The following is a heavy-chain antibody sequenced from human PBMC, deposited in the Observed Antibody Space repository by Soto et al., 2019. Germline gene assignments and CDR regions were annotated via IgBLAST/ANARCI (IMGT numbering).Heavy chain of an antibody. CDR2: ISYSGRT. Sequence: QVQLQESGPGLVKPSQTLSLTCTVSGGSISSGGYYWSWIRQHPGKGLDWIGYISYSGRTYYNPSLKSRVTISVDTSKNQFSLKLSSVTAADTAVYYCARGSLGYCSSTSCYTRYYYYYYGMDVWGQGTTVTFSS. CDR1: GGSISSGGYY. J-gene: IGHJ6*02. D-gene: IGHD2-2*02. CDR3: ARGSLGYCSSTSCYTRYYYYYYGMDV. V-gene: IGHV4-31*03.